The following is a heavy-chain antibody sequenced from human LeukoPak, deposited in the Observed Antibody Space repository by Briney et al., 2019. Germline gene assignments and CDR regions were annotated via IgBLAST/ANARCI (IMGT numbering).Heavy chain of an antibody. CDR3: ARAPLTVKDAFDI. CDR2: IFSSEST. V-gene: IGHV4-4*07. D-gene: IGHD4-11*01. J-gene: IGHJ3*02. Sequence: PSETLSLTCTVYGGSISNYYWSWIRQPAGKGLEWIGRIFSSESTNYNPSLKGRVTMSLDTSKNQFSLRLSSVTAADTAVYYCARAPLTVKDAFDIWGQGTMVTVSS. CDR1: GGSISNYY.